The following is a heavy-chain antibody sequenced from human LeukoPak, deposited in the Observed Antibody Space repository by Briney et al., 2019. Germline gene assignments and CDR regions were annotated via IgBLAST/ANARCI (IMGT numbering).Heavy chain of an antibody. Sequence: ASVKSSCKTSGYTFTTSGLRCVRQAPVHRREWMGWISAYNGNTKYTQKLQGRVTMTTDTSTSIAYMELRSLRSDDTAVYYCARRGVLWFGDFDYWGQGTLVTVSS. CDR3: ARRGVLWFGDFDY. D-gene: IGHD3-10*01. CDR1: GYTFTTSG. V-gene: IGHV1-18*04. CDR2: ISAYNGNT. J-gene: IGHJ4*02.